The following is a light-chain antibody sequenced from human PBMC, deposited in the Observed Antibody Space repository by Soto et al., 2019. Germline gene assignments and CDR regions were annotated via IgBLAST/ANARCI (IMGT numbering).Light chain of an antibody. CDR2: SNN. J-gene: IGLJ1*01. CDR3: AAWDDSLNGRYV. CDR1: SSHLGSNT. Sequence: QSVLAQRPAGTGCPCRRATTSCSGTSSHLGSNTVTWYQQLPGTAPKLLIYSNNQRPSGVPDRFSGSKSGTSASLAISGLQSEDEADYYCAAWDDSLNGRYVFGTGTKVTVL. V-gene: IGLV1-44*01.